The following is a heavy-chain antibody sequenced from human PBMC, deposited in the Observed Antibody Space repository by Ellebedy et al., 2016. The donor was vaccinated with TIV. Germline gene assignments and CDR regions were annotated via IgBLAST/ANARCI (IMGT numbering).Heavy chain of an antibody. CDR2: ISGSGTIT. Sequence: GESLKISXAASGFTFSSYSMSWVRQAPGKGLEWVSGISGSGTITYYADSVKGRITISRDNSKNTLYLQMNSLRAEDTAVYYCARRVYGVGGGQYYFDYWGQGTLVTVSS. V-gene: IGHV3-23*01. CDR3: ARRVYGVGGGQYYFDY. CDR1: GFTFSSYS. J-gene: IGHJ4*02. D-gene: IGHD1-26*01.